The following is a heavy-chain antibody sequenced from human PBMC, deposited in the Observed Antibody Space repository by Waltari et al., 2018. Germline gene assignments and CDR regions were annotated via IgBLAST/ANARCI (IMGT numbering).Heavy chain of an antibody. D-gene: IGHD6-19*01. CDR3: AREADSSGWYKYNFDY. Sequence: QLQLQESGPGLVKPSETLSLTCTVSGGSINSTSYYWGWIRQPPGKGLEWIGSIYYSGGSYYNPSLKSRLTISVYTSKNQFSLRLSSVTAADTAVYYCAREADSSGWYKYNFDYWGQGTLVTVSS. CDR2: IYYSGGS. V-gene: IGHV4-39*02. J-gene: IGHJ4*02. CDR1: GGSINSTSYY.